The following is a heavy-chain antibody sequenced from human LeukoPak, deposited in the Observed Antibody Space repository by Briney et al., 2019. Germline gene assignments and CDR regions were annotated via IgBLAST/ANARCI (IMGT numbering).Heavy chain of an antibody. CDR1: GGSISSYY. CDR3: ARDMHYYDSSGYFFDY. V-gene: IGHV4-4*07. D-gene: IGHD3-22*01. J-gene: IGHJ4*02. CDR2: IYTSGST. Sequence: SETLPLTCTVSGGSISSYYWSWIRQPAGKGLEWIGRIYTSGSTNYNPSLKSRVTISVDKSKNQFSLKLSSVTAADTAVYYCARDMHYYDSSGYFFDYWGQGTLVTVSS.